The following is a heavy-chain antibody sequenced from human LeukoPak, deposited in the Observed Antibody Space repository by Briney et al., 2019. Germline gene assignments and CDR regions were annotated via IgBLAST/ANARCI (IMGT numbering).Heavy chain of an antibody. CDR3: ARGGKGGLQSYFDY. J-gene: IGHJ4*02. Sequence: PSETLSLTCTVSGGSISSSSYYWGWIRQPPGKGLEWIGSIYYSGSTYYNPSLKSRVTISVDTSKNQFSLKLSSVTAADTAVYYCARGGKGGLQSYFDYWGQGTLVTVSS. V-gene: IGHV4-39*07. CDR2: IYYSGST. CDR1: GGSISSSSYY. D-gene: IGHD5-24*01.